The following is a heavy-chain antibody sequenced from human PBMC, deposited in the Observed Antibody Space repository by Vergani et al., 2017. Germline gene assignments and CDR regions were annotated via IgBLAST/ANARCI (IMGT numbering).Heavy chain of an antibody. Sequence: QVQLVQSGADVKKPGASVKVSCKASGYTLTSYGISWVRQSPGQGLEWMGWISAYNGNTNYAQTLQGRVSMTTDTSTSTAYMELRSLGSDETAVYYCARLGYSFGYWGWFYPWGQGTLVTVSS. V-gene: IGHV1-18*01. CDR2: ISAYNGNT. CDR1: GYTLTSYG. D-gene: IGHD5-18*01. CDR3: ARLGYSFGYWGWFYP. J-gene: IGHJ5*02.